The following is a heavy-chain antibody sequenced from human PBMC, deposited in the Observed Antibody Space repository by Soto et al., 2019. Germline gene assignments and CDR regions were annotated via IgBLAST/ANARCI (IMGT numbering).Heavy chain of an antibody. Sequence: LSLTCTVSGGSISSSSYYWGWIRQPPGKGLEWIGSIYYSGSTYYNPSPKSRVTISVDTSKNQFSLKLSSVTAADTAVYYCARIVVVTATYNWFDPWGQGTLVTVSS. CDR2: IYYSGST. D-gene: IGHD2-21*02. V-gene: IGHV4-39*01. J-gene: IGHJ5*02. CDR1: GGSISSSSYY. CDR3: ARIVVVTATYNWFDP.